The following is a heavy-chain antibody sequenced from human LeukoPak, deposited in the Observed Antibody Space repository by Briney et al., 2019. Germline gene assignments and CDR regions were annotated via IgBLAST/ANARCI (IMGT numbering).Heavy chain of an antibody. V-gene: IGHV1-2*06. J-gene: IGHJ4*02. D-gene: IGHD6-19*01. CDR1: GYTFTGYY. CDR2: INPNSGGT. CDR3: ARVPGSGWYKDY. Sequence: ASVKVSCKASGYTFTGYYMHWVRQAPGQGLEWMGRINPNSGGTNYAQKFQGRVTMTRDTSISTAYMELSRLRSDDTAVYYCARVPGSGWYKDYWGQGTLVTVPS.